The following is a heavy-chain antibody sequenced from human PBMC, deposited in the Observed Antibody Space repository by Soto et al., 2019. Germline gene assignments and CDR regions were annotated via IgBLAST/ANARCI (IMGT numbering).Heavy chain of an antibody. CDR1: GFTFSSYG. D-gene: IGHD3-9*01. Sequence: PGGSLRLSCAASGFTFSSYGMHWVRQAPGKGLEWVAVIWYDGSNKYYADSVKGRFTISRDNSKNTLYLQMNSLRAEDTAVYYCARASYDILTGTLTKTPPTFDPWGQGTLVTVSS. CDR2: IWYDGSNK. CDR3: ARASYDILTGTLTKTPPTFDP. J-gene: IGHJ5*02. V-gene: IGHV3-33*01.